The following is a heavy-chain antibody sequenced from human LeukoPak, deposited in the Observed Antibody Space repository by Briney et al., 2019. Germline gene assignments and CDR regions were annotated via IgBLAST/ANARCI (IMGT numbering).Heavy chain of an antibody. Sequence: ASVKVSCKASGYTFTSYGISWVRQAPGQGLEWMGWISAYNGNANYAQKLQGRVTMTTDTSTSTAYMELRSLRSDDTAVYYCARRLPQAYYYGMDVWGQGTTVTVSS. J-gene: IGHJ6*02. CDR2: ISAYNGNA. CDR3: ARRLPQAYYYGMDV. V-gene: IGHV1-18*01. CDR1: GYTFTSYG.